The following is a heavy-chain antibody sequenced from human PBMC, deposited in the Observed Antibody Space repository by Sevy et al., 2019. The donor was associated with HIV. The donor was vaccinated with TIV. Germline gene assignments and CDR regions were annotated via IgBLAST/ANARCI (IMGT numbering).Heavy chain of an antibody. V-gene: IGHV1-46*01. CDR1: GYTFTNYY. CDR3: ARGNYYDNSGFPLYYFDY. Sequence: ASVKVSCKASGYTFTNYYLHWVRQAPGQGLEWMGIIHPSGGRTSYAQKFQGRVTMTSYTSTTTVYMDLSSLRSEDTAVYYCARGNYYDNSGFPLYYFDYWGRGTPVTVSS. CDR2: IHPSGGRT. J-gene: IGHJ4*02. D-gene: IGHD3-22*01.